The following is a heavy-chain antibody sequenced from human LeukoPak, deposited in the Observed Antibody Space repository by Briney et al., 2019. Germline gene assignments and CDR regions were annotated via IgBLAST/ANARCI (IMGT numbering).Heavy chain of an antibody. CDR3: ATQTYCGGDCSSSDY. D-gene: IGHD2-21*02. V-gene: IGHV4-39*01. CDR2: IYYSGST. CDR1: GGSISSSSYY. Sequence: SETLSLTCTVSGGSISSSSYYWGWIRQPPGKGLEWIGSIYYSGSTYYNPSLKSRVTISVDTSKNQFSLKLSSVTAADTAVYYCATQTYCGGDCSSSDYWGQGTLVTVSS. J-gene: IGHJ4*02.